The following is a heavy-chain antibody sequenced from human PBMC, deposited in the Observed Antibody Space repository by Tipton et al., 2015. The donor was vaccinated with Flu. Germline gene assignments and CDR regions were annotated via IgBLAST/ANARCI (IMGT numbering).Heavy chain of an antibody. D-gene: IGHD4-17*01. Sequence: VQLVQSGAEVKKPGESLKISCKGSGYSFNTYWIDWVRQMPGKGLEWMGVIYPGDSDTRYSPSYQGRVTISADKSISTAYLQWNSLKASDTAVYYCVRRDLFRGYGDYGYFHHWGQGTLVTVSS. CDR3: VRRDLFRGYGDYGYFHH. CDR2: IYPGDSDT. V-gene: IGHV5-51*03. CDR1: GYSFNTYW. J-gene: IGHJ1*01.